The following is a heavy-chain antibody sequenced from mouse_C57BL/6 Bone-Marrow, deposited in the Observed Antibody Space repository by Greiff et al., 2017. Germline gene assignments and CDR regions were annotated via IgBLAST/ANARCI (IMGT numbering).Heavy chain of an antibody. CDR1: GYTFTSYW. CDR3: ARKAVYYGGAMDY. D-gene: IGHD1-1*01. CDR2: IYPGSGST. J-gene: IGHJ4*01. V-gene: IGHV1-55*01. Sequence: QVQLKESGAELVKPGASVKMSCKASGYTFTSYWITWVKQRPGQGLEWIGDIYPGSGSTNYNEKFKSKATLTVDTSSSTAYMQLSSLTSEDSAVYYCARKAVYYGGAMDYWGQGTSVTVSS.